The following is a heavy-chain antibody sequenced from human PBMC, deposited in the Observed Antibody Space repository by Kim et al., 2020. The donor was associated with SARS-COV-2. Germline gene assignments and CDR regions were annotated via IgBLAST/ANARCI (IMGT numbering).Heavy chain of an antibody. CDR2: ILYSGRT. Sequence: SETLSLTCTVSGGSSTSDYWSWVRQPPGKGLEWIGHILYSGRTKYNPSLKSRVTISTDTSKNQFSLKLSSVTTADTAVYYCARDTVGATHFDYWGQGTLVTVSS. CDR1: GGSSTSDY. V-gene: IGHV4-59*01. J-gene: IGHJ4*02. D-gene: IGHD1-26*01. CDR3: ARDTVGATHFDY.